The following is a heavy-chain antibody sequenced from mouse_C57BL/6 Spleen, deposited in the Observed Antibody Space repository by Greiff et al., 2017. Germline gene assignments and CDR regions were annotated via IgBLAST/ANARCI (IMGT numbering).Heavy chain of an antibody. J-gene: IGHJ3*01. V-gene: IGHV5-4*01. CDR2: ISDGGSYT. CDR1: GFTFSSYA. CDR3: AREEWAYGNYPAWFAY. D-gene: IGHD2-1*01. Sequence: EVQGVESGGGLVKPGGSLKLSCAASGFTFSSYAMSWVRQTPEKRLEWVATISDGGSYTYYPDNVKGRFTISRDNAKNNLYLQMSHLKSEDTAMYYCAREEWAYGNYPAWFAYWGQGTLVTVSA.